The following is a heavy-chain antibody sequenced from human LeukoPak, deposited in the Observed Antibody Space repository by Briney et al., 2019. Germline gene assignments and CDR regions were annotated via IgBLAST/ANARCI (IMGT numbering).Heavy chain of an antibody. J-gene: IGHJ4*02. CDR2: NNPDSGDT. Sequence: ASVKVSCKASGYTFTDFYMHWVRQAPGQGLEWMGWNNPDSGDTHYAQKFQGRVTMTRDTSITTAYLELSSLRSDDTAVYYCAREAHCSRSSCEIDFWGQGTLVTVSS. V-gene: IGHV1-2*02. CDR1: GYTFTDFY. CDR3: AREAHCSRSSCEIDF. D-gene: IGHD2-2*01.